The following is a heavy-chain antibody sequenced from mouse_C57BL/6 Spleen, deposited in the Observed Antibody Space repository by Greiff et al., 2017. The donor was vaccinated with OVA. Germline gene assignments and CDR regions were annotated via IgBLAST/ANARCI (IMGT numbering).Heavy chain of an antibody. Sequence: QVQLKQSGTELVKPGASVKLSCKASGYTFTSYWMHWVKQRPGQGLEWIGNINPSNGGTNYNEKFKSKATLTVDKSSSTAYMQLSSLTSEDSAVYYCARSITTVVDFDYWGQGTTLTVSS. D-gene: IGHD1-1*01. V-gene: IGHV1-53*01. CDR3: ARSITTVVDFDY. CDR1: GYTFTSYW. CDR2: INPSNGGT. J-gene: IGHJ2*01.